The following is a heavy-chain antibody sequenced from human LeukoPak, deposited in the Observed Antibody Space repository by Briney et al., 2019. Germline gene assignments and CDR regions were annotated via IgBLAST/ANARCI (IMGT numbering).Heavy chain of an antibody. CDR3: ARDSAFSSYSY. V-gene: IGHV3-23*01. D-gene: IGHD2-15*01. CDR2: TSTSGGSA. CDR1: GFTFSNNA. J-gene: IGHJ4*02. Sequence: GGSLRLSCAASGFTFSNNAMSWVRQAPGKGLEWVSATSTSGGSAYYPESVKGRFTISRDDSKNTVLLQMDSLRAEDTAIYYCARDSAFSSYSYWGQGALVTVSS.